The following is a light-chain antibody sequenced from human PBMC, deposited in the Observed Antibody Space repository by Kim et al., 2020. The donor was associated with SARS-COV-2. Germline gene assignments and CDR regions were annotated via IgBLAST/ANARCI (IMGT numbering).Light chain of an antibody. V-gene: IGKV4-1*01. J-gene: IGKJ4*01. CDR1: QSVLSSSNNKNY. CDR3: QQYYSTPLT. Sequence: DIVMTQSPDSLAVSLGEGATINCKSSQSVLSSSNNKNYLAWYQQIPGQPPKLLIHWASTREFGVPDRFSGSGSGTDFTLTISSLQAEDVAVYYCQQYYSTPLTFGGGTKVDIK. CDR2: WAS.